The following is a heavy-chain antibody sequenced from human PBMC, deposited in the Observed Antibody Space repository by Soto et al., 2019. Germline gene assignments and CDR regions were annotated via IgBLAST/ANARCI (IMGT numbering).Heavy chain of an antibody. D-gene: IGHD5-12*01. Sequence: SETLSLTCTVSGGSVSSGSYYWSWIRQPPGKGLEWIGYIYYSGSTNCNPSLKSRVTISVDTSKNQFSLKLSSVTAADTAVYYCARGAGVATIDFDYWGQGTLVTVSS. J-gene: IGHJ4*02. CDR2: IYYSGST. CDR3: ARGAGVATIDFDY. V-gene: IGHV4-61*01. CDR1: GGSVSSGSYY.